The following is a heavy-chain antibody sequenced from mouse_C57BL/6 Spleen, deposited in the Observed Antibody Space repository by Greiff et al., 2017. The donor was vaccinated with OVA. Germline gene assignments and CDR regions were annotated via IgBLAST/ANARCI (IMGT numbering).Heavy chain of an antibody. J-gene: IGHJ3*01. V-gene: IGHV1-22*01. Sequence: EVKLQESGPELVKPGASVKMSCKASGYTFTDYNMHWVKQSHGKSLEWIGYINPNNGGTSYNQKFKGKATLTVNKSSSTAYMELRSLTSEDSAVYYCARGDYDYDVGFAYWGQGTLVTVSA. CDR1: GYTFTDYN. D-gene: IGHD2-4*01. CDR2: INPNNGGT. CDR3: ARGDYDYDVGFAY.